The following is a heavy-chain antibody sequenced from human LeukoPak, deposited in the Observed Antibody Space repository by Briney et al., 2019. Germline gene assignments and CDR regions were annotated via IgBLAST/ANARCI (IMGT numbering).Heavy chain of an antibody. V-gene: IGHV4-59*08. D-gene: IGHD6-6*01. CDR1: GGSFTNYY. J-gene: IGHJ4*02. CDR3: ARHDDAREFDS. Sequence: SETLSLTCTVSGGSFTNYYWGWIRQPPGKGLEWIGYIYDSGSTNYTPSLKSRVTISMDTSKNQFSLKLRSLTAADTAVYYCARHDDAREFDSWGQGTLVTVSS. CDR2: IYDSGST.